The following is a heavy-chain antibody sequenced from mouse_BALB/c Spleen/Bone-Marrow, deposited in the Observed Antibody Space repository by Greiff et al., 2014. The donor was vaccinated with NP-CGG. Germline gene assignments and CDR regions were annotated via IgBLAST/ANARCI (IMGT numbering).Heavy chain of an antibody. V-gene: IGHV2-9*02. CDR2: IWAVGST. CDR1: GFSLTSYG. CDR3: ARERENDGYYDIDY. D-gene: IGHD2-3*01. J-gene: IGHJ2*01. Sequence: VKLVESGPGPGAPSQSLSITCTVSGFSLTSYGVHWVRQPPGKGLEWLGVIWAVGSTNYNSALMSRLSISKDNSKSQVFLKMNSLQTDDTAMYYWARERENDGYYDIDYWGQGTTLTVSS.